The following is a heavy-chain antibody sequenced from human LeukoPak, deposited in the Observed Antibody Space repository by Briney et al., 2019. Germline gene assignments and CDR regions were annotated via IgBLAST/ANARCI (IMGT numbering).Heavy chain of an antibody. CDR1: GFTVSSNY. J-gene: IGHJ4*02. CDR3: ARGGPAAGRFDY. Sequence: GGSLRLSCTVSGFTVSSNYMSWVRQAPGKGLEWVSVIYSGGSTYYADSVKGRFTISRDNSKNTLYLQMNSLRAEDTAVYYCARGGPAAGRFDYWGQGTLVTVSS. V-gene: IGHV3-66*01. D-gene: IGHD6-13*01. CDR2: IYSGGST.